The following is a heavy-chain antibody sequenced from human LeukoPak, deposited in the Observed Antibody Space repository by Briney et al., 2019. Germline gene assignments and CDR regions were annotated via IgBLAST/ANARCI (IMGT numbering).Heavy chain of an antibody. J-gene: IGHJ4*02. CDR1: GFVFSNSW. CDR2: IKEDGSET. V-gene: IGHV3-7*01. Sequence: PGGSLRLSCAASGFVFSNSWMGWLRLAPGKGLAWVANIKEDGSETYYVDSVKGRFTISRDNAKNSLDLQMNSLRDEDTAVYYCARRKEVQTTFDYWGQGTLVTVSS. CDR3: ARRKEVQTTFDY. D-gene: IGHD4/OR15-4a*01.